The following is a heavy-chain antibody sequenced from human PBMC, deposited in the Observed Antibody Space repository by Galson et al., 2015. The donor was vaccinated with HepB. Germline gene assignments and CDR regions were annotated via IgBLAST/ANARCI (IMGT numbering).Heavy chain of an antibody. D-gene: IGHD7-27*01. Sequence: CAISGDSVSSNSAAWNWIRQSPSRGLEWLGRTYYRSKWYNDYAVSVKSRITINPDTSKNQFSLQLNSVTPEDTAVYYCARQRVNWGDNDAFDIWGQGAVVTVSS. CDR3: ARQRVNWGDNDAFDI. V-gene: IGHV6-1*01. J-gene: IGHJ3*02. CDR1: GDSVSSNSAA. CDR2: TYYRSKWYN.